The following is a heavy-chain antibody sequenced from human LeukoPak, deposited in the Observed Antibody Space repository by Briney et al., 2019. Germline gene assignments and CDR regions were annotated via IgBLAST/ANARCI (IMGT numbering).Heavy chain of an antibody. CDR3: ARLPGYSYGMIDFDY. CDR1: GGSISSSSYY. CDR2: IYYSGST. Sequence: PSETLSLTCTVSGGSISSSSYYWGWIRRPPGKGLEWIGSIYYSGSTYYNPSLKSRVTISVDTSKNQFPLKLSSVTAADTAVYYCARLPGYSYGMIDFDYWGQGTLVTVSS. V-gene: IGHV4-39*01. D-gene: IGHD5-18*01. J-gene: IGHJ4*02.